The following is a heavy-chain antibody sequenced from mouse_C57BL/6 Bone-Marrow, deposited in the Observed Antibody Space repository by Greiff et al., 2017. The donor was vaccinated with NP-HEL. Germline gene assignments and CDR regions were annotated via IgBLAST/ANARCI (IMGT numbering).Heavy chain of an antibody. CDR1: GYTFTSYW. V-gene: IGHV1-69*01. CDR3: ARWGCGSSYGFAY. CDR2: LDPSASYT. D-gene: IGHD1-1*01. J-gene: IGHJ3*01. Sequence: QVQLQQPGAELVMPGASVKLSCKASGYTFTSYWMHWVKPRPGPGLEWIGELDPSASYTNYNQKFKGKSTLTVDKSSSTAYMQRSSLTSEDSAVYYCARWGCGSSYGFAYWGQGTLVTVSA.